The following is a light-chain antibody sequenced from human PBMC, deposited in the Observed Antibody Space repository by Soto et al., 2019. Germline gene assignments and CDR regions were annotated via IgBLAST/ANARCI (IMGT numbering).Light chain of an antibody. J-gene: IGKJ5*01. Sequence: EIVLTQSPDTLSLSPGEGASLSCRASQSVHTFLAWDQQKPGQAPRLLIYGASTRATGVPARFSGSGSGTDFTLTISSLEPEDFAVYYCHQRSNWPPDTFGQGTRL. CDR2: GAS. V-gene: IGKV3-11*01. CDR1: QSVHTF. CDR3: HQRSNWPPDT.